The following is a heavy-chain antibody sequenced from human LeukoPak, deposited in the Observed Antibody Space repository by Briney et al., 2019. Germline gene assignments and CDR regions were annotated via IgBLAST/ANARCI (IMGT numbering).Heavy chain of an antibody. CDR1: GFTFSSYG. V-gene: IGHV3-30*18. D-gene: IGHD3-22*01. CDR3: AKGDNYYDSSGYYYVRALFDY. Sequence: GGSLRLSCAASGFTFSSYGMHWVRQAPGKGLEWVAGTSYNGNIKYYADYVKGRFSISRDNSKNTLYLQMDSLRAEDTAVYYCAKGDNYYDSSGYYYVRALFDYWGQGTLVTVSS. CDR2: TSYNGNIK. J-gene: IGHJ4*02.